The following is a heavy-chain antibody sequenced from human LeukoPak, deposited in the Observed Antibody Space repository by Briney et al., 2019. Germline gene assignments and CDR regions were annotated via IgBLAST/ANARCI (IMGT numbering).Heavy chain of an antibody. CDR2: ISSSSSYI. CDR3: ARDIVVVPAASSRDY. Sequence: PGGSLRLSCAASGFTFSSYSMNWVRQAPGKGLEWVSSISSSSSYIYYADSVKGRFTISRDNAKNSLYLQMNSLRAEDTAVYYCARDIVVVPAASSRDYWGQGTLVTVSS. D-gene: IGHD2-2*01. V-gene: IGHV3-21*01. CDR1: GFTFSSYS. J-gene: IGHJ4*02.